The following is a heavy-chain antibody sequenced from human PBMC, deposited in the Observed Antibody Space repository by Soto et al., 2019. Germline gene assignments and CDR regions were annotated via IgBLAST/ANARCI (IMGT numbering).Heavy chain of an antibody. D-gene: IGHD2-8*01. CDR3: ARGFGVRPHFDY. Sequence: EVQLVESGGGLVQPGGALRLSCAASGFTFSSYWMSWVRQAPVKGLEWVANIKQDGSEKYYVDSVKGRFTISRENAKNSLYLQMNSLRAEDTAVYYCARGFGVRPHFDYWGQGTLVTVSS. J-gene: IGHJ4*02. CDR2: IKQDGSEK. V-gene: IGHV3-7*03. CDR1: GFTFSSYW.